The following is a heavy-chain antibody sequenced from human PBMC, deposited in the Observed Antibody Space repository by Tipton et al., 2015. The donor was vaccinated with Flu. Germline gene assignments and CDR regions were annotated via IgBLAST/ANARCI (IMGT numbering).Heavy chain of an antibody. CDR2: IYLDDSDA. D-gene: IGHD3-22*01. J-gene: IGHJ3*02. Sequence: QLVQSGAEVKKPGESLKISCKASGYSFTNYWIAWVRQMPGKGLEWMGIIYLDDSDARYSPSFQGQVTISADKSISTAYLQWSSLKASDTAMYYCAREDYYDISGQSPNDAFDIWGQGTMVTVSS. CDR1: GYSFTNYW. V-gene: IGHV5-51*03. CDR3: AREDYYDISGQSPNDAFDI.